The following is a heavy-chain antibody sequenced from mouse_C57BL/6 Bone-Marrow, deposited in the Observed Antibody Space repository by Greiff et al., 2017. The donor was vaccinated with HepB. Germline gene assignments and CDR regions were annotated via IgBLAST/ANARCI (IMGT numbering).Heavy chain of an antibody. Sequence: VQLQQSGAELVRPGASVKLSCTASGFNIKDYYMHWVKQRPEQGLEWIGRIDPEDGDTEYAPKFQGKATMTADTSSNTAYLQLSSLTSEDTAVYYCTTDGSEDYYAMDYWGQGTSVTVSS. CDR3: TTDGSEDYYAMDY. D-gene: IGHD2-3*01. CDR1: GFNIKDYY. V-gene: IGHV14-1*01. J-gene: IGHJ4*01. CDR2: IDPEDGDT.